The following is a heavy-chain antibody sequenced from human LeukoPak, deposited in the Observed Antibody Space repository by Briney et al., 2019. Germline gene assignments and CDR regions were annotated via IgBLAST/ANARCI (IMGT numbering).Heavy chain of an antibody. J-gene: IGHJ4*02. CDR3: ARASDGYNLFDY. CDR1: GFTVSSNY. D-gene: IGHD5-24*01. CDR2: IYSGGST. Sequence: GGSLRLSCAASGFTVSSNYMSWVRQAPGKGLEWVSVIYSGGSTYYADSVKGRFTISRDNSKNTLYLQMNSLRAEDTAVYYCARASDGYNLFDYWGQGALVTVSS. V-gene: IGHV3-53*01.